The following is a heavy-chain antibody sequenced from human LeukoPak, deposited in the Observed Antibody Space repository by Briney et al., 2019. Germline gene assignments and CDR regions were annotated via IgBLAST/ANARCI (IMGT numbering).Heavy chain of an antibody. D-gene: IGHD4/OR15-4a*01. CDR2: IYPGDSDT. CDR3: ARHVNYGASSEGWFDP. Sequence: GESLKISCKGSGYSFTSYWIGWVRQMPGKGLEWMGIIYPGDSDTRYSPSFQGQVTISADKSISTAYLQWSSLKASDTAMYYCARHVNYGASSEGWFDPWAQGTLVTVSS. V-gene: IGHV5-51*01. CDR1: GYSFTSYW. J-gene: IGHJ5*02.